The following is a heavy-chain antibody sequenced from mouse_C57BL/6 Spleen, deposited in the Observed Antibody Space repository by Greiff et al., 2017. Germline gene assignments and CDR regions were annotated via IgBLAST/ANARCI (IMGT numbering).Heavy chain of an antibody. J-gene: IGHJ2*01. CDR2: INPNNGGT. D-gene: IGHD2-5*01. Sequence: EVQLQQSGPELVKPGASVKMSCKASGYTFTDYNMHWVKQSHGKSLEWFGYINPNNGGTSYNQKFKGKATLTVNKSSSTAYMELRSLTSEDSAVYYCAILYSNYEGFDYWGQGTTLTVSS. CDR3: AILYSNYEGFDY. CDR1: GYTFTDYN. V-gene: IGHV1-22*01.